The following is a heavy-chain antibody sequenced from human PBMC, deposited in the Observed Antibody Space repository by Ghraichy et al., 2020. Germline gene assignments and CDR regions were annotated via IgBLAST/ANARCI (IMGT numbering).Heavy chain of an antibody. V-gene: IGHV4-59*08. Sequence: DSLNISCTVSGGSISSYYWSWIRQPPGKGLEWIGYIYYSGSTKYNPSLESRVTISVDTSKNQFSLRLRSVTAADTAVYYCARHGYYGSGSYYGAFDYWGQGTLVTVSS. CDR3: ARHGYYGSGSYYGAFDY. D-gene: IGHD3-10*01. CDR2: IYYSGST. J-gene: IGHJ4*02. CDR1: GGSISSYY.